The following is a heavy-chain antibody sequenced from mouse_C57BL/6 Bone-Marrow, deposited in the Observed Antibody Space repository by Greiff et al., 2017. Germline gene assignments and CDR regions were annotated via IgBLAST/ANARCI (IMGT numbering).Heavy chain of an antibody. J-gene: IGHJ1*03. CDR2: IYPRSGNT. CDR3: ANYYGSSYVGYFDV. Sequence: VQLQQSGAELARPGASVKLSCKASGYTFTSYGISWVKQRTGQGLEWIGEIYPRSGNTYYNEKFKGKATLTADKSSSTAYMALRRLTSEDSAVYSFANYYGSSYVGYFDVWGTGTTVTVSS. V-gene: IGHV1-81*01. D-gene: IGHD1-1*01. CDR1: GYTFTSYG.